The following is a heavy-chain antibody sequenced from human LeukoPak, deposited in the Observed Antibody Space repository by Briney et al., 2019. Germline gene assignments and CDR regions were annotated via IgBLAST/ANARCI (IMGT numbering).Heavy chain of an antibody. CDR2: ISAFNGEI. V-gene: IGHV1-18*01. D-gene: IGHD3-16*01. Sequence: ASVKVSCKASGYTFTNYGINWVRQAPGQGLEWMGWISAFNGEIYLAQRSQGRVSMTTDTTTDTVYMELKSLRSDDTAVYLCTRGASTAYSGDYWGQGTLVTVSS. CDR3: TRGASTAYSGDY. J-gene: IGHJ4*02. CDR1: GYTFTNYG.